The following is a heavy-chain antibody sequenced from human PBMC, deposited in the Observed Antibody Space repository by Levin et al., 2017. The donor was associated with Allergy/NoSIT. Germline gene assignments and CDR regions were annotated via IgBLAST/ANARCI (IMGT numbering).Heavy chain of an antibody. CDR1: GFMFSGYG. J-gene: IGHJ4*02. CDR2: ISSSSSNI. Sequence: AGGSLRLSCAASGFMFSGYGMNWVRQAPGKGLEWISSISSSSSNIYQADSVKGRFTISRDNAKNSLYLQMNSLRAEDTALYYCAILDTVATRAYWGQGTLVTVSS. D-gene: IGHD5-12*01. V-gene: IGHV3-21*01. CDR3: AILDTVATRAY.